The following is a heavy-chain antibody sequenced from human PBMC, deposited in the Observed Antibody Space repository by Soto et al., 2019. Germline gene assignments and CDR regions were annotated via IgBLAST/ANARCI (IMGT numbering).Heavy chain of an antibody. D-gene: IGHD3-22*01. Sequence: GGSLRLSCAASGFTFSSYAMSWVRQAPGTGLEWVSSISGNGDNTFYGDSVKGRITISRDNSKNTLYLQMNNLRAEDTAVYYCAREGWGGSYYYDHYWYFDLWGRGTLVTVSS. CDR1: GFTFSSYA. V-gene: IGHV3-23*01. J-gene: IGHJ2*01. CDR3: AREGWGGSYYYDHYWYFDL. CDR2: ISGNGDNT.